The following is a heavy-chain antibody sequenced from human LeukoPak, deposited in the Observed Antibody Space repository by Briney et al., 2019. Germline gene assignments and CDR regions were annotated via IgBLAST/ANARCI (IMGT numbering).Heavy chain of an antibody. V-gene: IGHV4-59*01. D-gene: IGHD2-15*01. Sequence: SETLSLTCTVSGDSISTYYWSWIRQSPGKGLEWIAYIYYRGTTNYNPSLKSRVTISADTSKTQFFLILSSVTAADTAVYYCVSSSPRYCTGGTCYSSRGFDYWGQGALVTVSS. CDR1: GDSISTYY. CDR2: IYYRGTT. CDR3: VSSSPRYCTGGTCYSSRGFDY. J-gene: IGHJ4*02.